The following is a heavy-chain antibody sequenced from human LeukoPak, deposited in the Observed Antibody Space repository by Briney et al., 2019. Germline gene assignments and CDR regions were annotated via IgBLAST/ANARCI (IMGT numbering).Heavy chain of an antibody. CDR2: IKQDGSEK. Sequence: PGRSLRLSCAASGFTFSSYWMSWVRQAPGKGLEWVANIKQDGSEKYYVDSVKGRFTISRDNAKNSLYLQMNSLRAEDTAVYYCARTLTVTNCYMDVWGKGTTVTVSS. V-gene: IGHV3-7*01. CDR1: GFTFSSYW. D-gene: IGHD4-17*01. CDR3: ARTLTVTNCYMDV. J-gene: IGHJ6*03.